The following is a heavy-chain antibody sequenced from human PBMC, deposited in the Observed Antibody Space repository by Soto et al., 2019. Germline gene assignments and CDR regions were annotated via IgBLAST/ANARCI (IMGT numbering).Heavy chain of an antibody. J-gene: IGHJ1*01. D-gene: IGHD2-21*02. CDR3: ATIQLGGDRVLH. Sequence: ASVKVSCKARGYIFTTYGIVWVRQAAGHGLEWMGLINVYNGDRKVAQKFQDRVSMTTDTATDTAYMELKSLRSVDTAVYYCATIQLGGDRVLHWG. V-gene: IGHV1-18*01. CDR2: INVYNGDR. CDR1: GYIFTTYG.